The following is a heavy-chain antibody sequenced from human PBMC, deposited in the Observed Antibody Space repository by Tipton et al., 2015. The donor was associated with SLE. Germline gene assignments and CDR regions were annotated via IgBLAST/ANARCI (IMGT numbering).Heavy chain of an antibody. J-gene: IGHJ5*02. CDR1: GGSFSGYY. V-gene: IGHV4-34*01. Sequence: TLSLTCAVYGGSFSGYYWSWIRQPPGKGLEWIGEINHSGSTNYNPSLKSRVTISVDTSKNQFSLKLSSVTAADTAVYYCATSIAAAGTGWFDPGGQGTLVTVSS. D-gene: IGHD6-13*01. CDR3: ATSIAAAGTGWFDP. CDR2: INHSGST.